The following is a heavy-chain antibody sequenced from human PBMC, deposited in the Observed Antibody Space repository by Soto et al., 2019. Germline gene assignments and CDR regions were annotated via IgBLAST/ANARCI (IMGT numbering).Heavy chain of an antibody. CDR2: ISTSSTYI. V-gene: IGHV3-21*01. CDR1: GFTFSSYN. CDR3: ARGQGFSCGSSALDI. Sequence: GGSLRLSCVASGFTFSSYNINWVRQAPGKGLEWVSSISTSSTYIFYTDSVKARFTISRDNAKNSLYLQMNSLRAEDTAVYFCARGQGFSCGSSALDIWGLGTMVTVS. J-gene: IGHJ3*02. D-gene: IGHD2-21*01.